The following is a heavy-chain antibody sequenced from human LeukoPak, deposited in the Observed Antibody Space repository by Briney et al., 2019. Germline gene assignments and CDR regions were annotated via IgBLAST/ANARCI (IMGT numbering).Heavy chain of an antibody. J-gene: IGHJ4*02. CDR2: INTNTGNP. V-gene: IGHV7-4-1*02. Sequence: ASVKVSCKASGYTFTSCAMNWVRQAPGQGLEWMGWINTNTGNPTYAQGFTGRFVFSLDTSVSTAYLQISSLKAEDTAVYYCARDRANYDFWSGYYTGSNYFDYWGQGTLVTVSS. CDR1: GYTFTSCA. D-gene: IGHD3-3*01. CDR3: ARDRANYDFWSGYYTGSNYFDY.